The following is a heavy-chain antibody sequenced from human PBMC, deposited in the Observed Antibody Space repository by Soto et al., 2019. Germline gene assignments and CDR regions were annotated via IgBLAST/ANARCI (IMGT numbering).Heavy chain of an antibody. Sequence: SETLSLTCACSGFSISSGGYSWSWVRQPPGKGLEWIGYIYHSGSTYYNPSLKSRVTISVDRSKNQFSLKLSSVTAADTAVYYCARSSLVAAGTDYYSYYAMDVWGQGTTVTVS. V-gene: IGHV4-30-2*01. CDR3: ARSSLVAAGTDYYSYYAMDV. J-gene: IGHJ6*02. D-gene: IGHD6-13*01. CDR1: GFSISSGGYS. CDR2: IYHSGST.